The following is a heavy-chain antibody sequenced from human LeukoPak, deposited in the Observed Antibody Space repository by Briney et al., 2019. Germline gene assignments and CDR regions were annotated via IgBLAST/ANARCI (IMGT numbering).Heavy chain of an antibody. V-gene: IGHV1-69*13. Sequence: ASVKVSCKASGGTFSSYAISWVRQAPGQGLEWMGGIIPIFGTANYAQKFLGRVTITADESTSTAYMELSSLRSEDTAVHYCASSLGVTSDYYYYGMDVWGQGTTVTVSS. D-gene: IGHD2-21*02. CDR2: IIPIFGTA. CDR1: GGTFSSYA. CDR3: ASSLGVTSDYYYYGMDV. J-gene: IGHJ6*02.